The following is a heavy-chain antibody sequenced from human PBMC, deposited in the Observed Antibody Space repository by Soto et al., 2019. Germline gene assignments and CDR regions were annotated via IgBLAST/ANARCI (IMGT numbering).Heavy chain of an antibody. CDR2: TYYRSKWYN. D-gene: IGHD2-15*01. CDR1: GDSVSSKSAA. CDR3: SCVRVGYREFSGNVEAFDI. V-gene: IGHV6-1*01. Sequence: SQTLSLTCAISGDSVSSKSAAWNWIRQSPSRGLEWLGRTYYRSKWYNDYAVSVKSRITINPDTSKNQFSLQLNSVTPEDTAVYVYSCVRVGYREFSGNVEAFDIWGQGTMVTVSS. J-gene: IGHJ3*02.